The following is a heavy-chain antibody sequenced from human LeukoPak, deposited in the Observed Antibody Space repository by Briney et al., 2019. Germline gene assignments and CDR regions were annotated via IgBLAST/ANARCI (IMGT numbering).Heavy chain of an antibody. CDR2: IYYSGST. V-gene: IGHV4-39*01. D-gene: IGHD4-17*01. J-gene: IGHJ3*02. CDR1: GGSISSSSYY. CDR3: ARHVRMTTVTADAFDI. Sequence: PSETLTLTCTVSGGSISSSSYYWGWIRQPPGKGLEWIGSIYYSGSTYYNPSLKSRVTISVDTSKNQFSLKLSSVTAADTAVYYCARHVRMTTVTADAFDIWGQGTMVTVSS.